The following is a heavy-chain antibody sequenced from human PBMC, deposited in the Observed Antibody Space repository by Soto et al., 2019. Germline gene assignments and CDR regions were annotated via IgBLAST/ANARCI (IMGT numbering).Heavy chain of an antibody. J-gene: IGHJ6*02. D-gene: IGHD3-10*01. Sequence: QVQLQESGPGLVKPSGTLSLTCAVSGGSISSSNWWSWVRQPPGKGLEWIGEIYPSGSTNYNPSLKSRVTISVDKSKNQFSLKLSSVTAADTAMYYCARRFTVRGVIMISYYYGMDVWGQGTTVTVSS. CDR3: ARRFTVRGVIMISYYYGMDV. CDR2: IYPSGST. V-gene: IGHV4-4*02. CDR1: GGSISSSNW.